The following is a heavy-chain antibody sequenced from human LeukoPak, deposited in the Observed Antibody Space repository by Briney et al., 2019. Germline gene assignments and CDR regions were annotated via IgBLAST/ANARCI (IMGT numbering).Heavy chain of an antibody. Sequence: SETLSLTCTVSGGSISNYYWSWIRQPPGKGLEWIGHIYYSGSTNYNPSLKSRITISVETSKNQFSLKLSSVTAADTAVYYCATTENSSGWFAYWGQGTLVTVSS. D-gene: IGHD6-19*01. CDR3: ATTENSSGWFAY. CDR2: IYYSGST. CDR1: GGSISNYY. J-gene: IGHJ4*02. V-gene: IGHV4-59*08.